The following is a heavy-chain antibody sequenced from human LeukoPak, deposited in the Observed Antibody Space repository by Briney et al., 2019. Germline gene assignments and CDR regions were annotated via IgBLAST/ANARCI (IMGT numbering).Heavy chain of an antibody. D-gene: IGHD3-22*01. Sequence: PGGSLRLSCAASGFTFSSYAMSWVRQAPGKGLEWVSAISGSGGSTYYADSVKGRFTISRDNSKNTLYLQMNSLRAEDTAVHYCAKEAKPPGNYYDSSGYYYDYWGQGTLVTVSS. CDR2: ISGSGGST. CDR1: GFTFSSYA. CDR3: AKEAKPPGNYYDSSGYYYDY. J-gene: IGHJ4*02. V-gene: IGHV3-23*01.